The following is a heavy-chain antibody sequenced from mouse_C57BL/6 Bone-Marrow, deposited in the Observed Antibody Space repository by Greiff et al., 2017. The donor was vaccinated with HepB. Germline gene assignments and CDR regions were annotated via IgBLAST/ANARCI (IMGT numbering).Heavy chain of an antibody. CDR3: ARDYYSNFTLYYFDY. CDR2: INPYNGDT. V-gene: IGHV1-20*01. CDR1: GYSFTGYF. D-gene: IGHD2-5*01. J-gene: IGHJ2*01. Sequence: VQLQQSGPELVKPGDSVKISCKASGYSFTGYFMNWVMQSHGKSLEWIGRINPYNGDTFYNQKFKGKATLTVDKSSSTAHMELRSLTSEDSAVYYCARDYYSNFTLYYFDYWGQGTTLTVSS.